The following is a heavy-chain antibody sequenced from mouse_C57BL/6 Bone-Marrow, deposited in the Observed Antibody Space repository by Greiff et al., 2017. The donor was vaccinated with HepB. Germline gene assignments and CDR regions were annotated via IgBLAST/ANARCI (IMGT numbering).Heavy chain of an antibody. CDR2: IDPENGDT. D-gene: IGHD1-1*01. CDR1: GFNIKDDY. CDR3: TTGAFYYYGSSYDWYFDV. J-gene: IGHJ1*03. Sequence: EVQLQQSGAELVRPGASVKLSCTASGFNIKDDYMHWVKQRPEQGLEWIGWIDPENGDTEYASKFQGKATITADPSSNTAYLQLSSLTSEDTAVYYCTTGAFYYYGSSYDWYFDVWGTGTTVTVSS. V-gene: IGHV14-4*01.